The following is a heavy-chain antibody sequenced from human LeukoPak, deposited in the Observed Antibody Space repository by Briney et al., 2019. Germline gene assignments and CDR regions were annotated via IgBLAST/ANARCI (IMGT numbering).Heavy chain of an antibody. J-gene: IGHJ3*01. V-gene: IGHV3-30*18. Sequence: GGSRRLSCAASGFTFSSYGMHWVRQAPGKGLEWVAVISYDGSNKYYADSVKGRFTISRDNSKNTLYLQMNSLRAEDTAVYYCAKDEYYYDSSGYYQFWGQGTMVTVSS. CDR2: ISYDGSNK. CDR3: AKDEYYYDSSGYYQF. D-gene: IGHD3-22*01. CDR1: GFTFSSYG.